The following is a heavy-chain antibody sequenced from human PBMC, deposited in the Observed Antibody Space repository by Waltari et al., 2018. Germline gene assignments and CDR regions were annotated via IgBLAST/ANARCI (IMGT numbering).Heavy chain of an antibody. Sequence: EVQVVESGGGLVQPGGSLRLSCAASGFTVSSNYMMWVRQPPGKGLEWVSTIYSGGSTYDADSLRGRFTISRDNSKNTLYLQMNSLTPEDSAVYYCARELPSGGGVGDYWGQGTLVTVSS. CDR1: GFTVSSNY. CDR2: IYSGGST. V-gene: IGHV3-66*02. CDR3: ARELPSGGGVGDY. J-gene: IGHJ4*02. D-gene: IGHD3-16*01.